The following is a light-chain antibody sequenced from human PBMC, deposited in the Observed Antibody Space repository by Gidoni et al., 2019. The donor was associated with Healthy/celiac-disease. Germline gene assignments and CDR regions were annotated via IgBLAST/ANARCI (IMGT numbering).Light chain of an antibody. Sequence: TVLPPPPGTLSLASGERATLTCRASQSVSSSYLAWYQQKPGQAPRLLIYGASTRATGIPDRFSGSGSGTDFTLTISRLEPEDFAVYYCQQYGSSLYTFGQGTKLEIK. CDR3: QQYGSSLYT. V-gene: IGKV3-20*01. J-gene: IGKJ2*01. CDR2: GAS. CDR1: QSVSSSY.